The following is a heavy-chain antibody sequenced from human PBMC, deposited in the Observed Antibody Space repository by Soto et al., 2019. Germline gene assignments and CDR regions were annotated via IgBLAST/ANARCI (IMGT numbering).Heavy chain of an antibody. CDR1: GFTFSSHW. D-gene: IGHD3-10*01. V-gene: IGHV3-74*03. CDR2: ISPDGATT. Sequence: GGSLRLSCAASGFTFSSHWMHWVRQGPGKGLLWVSRISPDGATTTYADSVKGRLTVSRDNARSILFLQLSSLTVDDTAVYYCAWGSEGVVGGGYFDAWGQGSLVTVSS. CDR3: AWGSEGVVGGGYFDA. J-gene: IGHJ4*02.